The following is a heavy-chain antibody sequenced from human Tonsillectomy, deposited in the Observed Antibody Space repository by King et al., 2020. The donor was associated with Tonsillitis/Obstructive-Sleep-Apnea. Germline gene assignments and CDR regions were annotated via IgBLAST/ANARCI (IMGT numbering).Heavy chain of an antibody. D-gene: IGHD4-23*01. CDR1: GFTFSSYA. CDR2: ISYDGSNK. V-gene: IGHV3-30*04. CDR3: ARDPQTLVTPYWFDY. J-gene: IGHJ4*02. Sequence: VQLVESGGGVVQPGRSLRLSCAASGFTFSSYAMHWVRQAPGKGLEWVAVISYDGSNKYYADSVKGRFTIPRDNSKNTLYLQMNSLRAEDTAVYYCARDPQTLVTPYWFDYWGQGTLVTVSS.